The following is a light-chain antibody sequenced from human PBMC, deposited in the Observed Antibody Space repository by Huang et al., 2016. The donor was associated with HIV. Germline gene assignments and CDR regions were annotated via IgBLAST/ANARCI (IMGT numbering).Light chain of an antibody. CDR3: QQLNSYSYT. CDR1: QSITTW. CDR2: KAS. V-gene: IGKV1-5*03. Sequence: DIQMTQSPSTLSASVGDRVTITCRASQSITTWLAWYQQKPGKAPKLLTSKASNLQNGVPSRFRGSGSGNEFTLTISGLQPDDFATYYCQQLNSYSYTFGQGTKVELK. J-gene: IGKJ2*01.